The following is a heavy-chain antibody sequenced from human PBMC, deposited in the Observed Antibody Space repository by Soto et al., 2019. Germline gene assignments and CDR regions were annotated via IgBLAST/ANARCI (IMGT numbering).Heavy chain of an antibody. D-gene: IGHD2-2*01. CDR1: GGSISSGGYY. CDR3: AGDRDGYCSSTSCSYYGMDV. V-gene: IGHV4-31*03. Sequence: SETLSLTCTVSGGSISSGGYYWSWIRQHPGKGLEWIGYIYYSGSTYYNPSLKSRVTISVDTSKNQFSLKLSSVTAADTAVYYCAGDRDGYCSSTSCSYYGMDVWGQGTTVTVSS. J-gene: IGHJ6*02. CDR2: IYYSGST.